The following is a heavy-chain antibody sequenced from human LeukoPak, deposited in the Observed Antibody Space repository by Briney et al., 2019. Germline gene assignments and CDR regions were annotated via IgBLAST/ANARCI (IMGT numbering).Heavy chain of an antibody. D-gene: IGHD3-3*02. V-gene: IGHV4-61*02. CDR2: IYTSGST. CDR1: GGSISSGSYY. CDR3: ARDLHFWSGLTGYYMDV. J-gene: IGHJ6*03. Sequence: SQTLSLTCTVSGGSISSGSYYWSWIRQPAGKGLEWIGRIYTSGSTNYNPSLKSRVTISVDTSKNQFSLKLSSVTAADTAVYYCARDLHFWSGLTGYYMDVWGKGTTVTVSS.